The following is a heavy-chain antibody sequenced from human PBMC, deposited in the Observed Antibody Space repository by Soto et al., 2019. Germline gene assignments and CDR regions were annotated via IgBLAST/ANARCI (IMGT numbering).Heavy chain of an antibody. CDR2: ISSTTNYI. D-gene: IGHD2-15*01. Sequence: PGGSLRLSCAASGFTFTRYSMNWVRQAPGKGLEWVSSISSTTNYIYYGDSMKGRFTISRDNAKNSLYLEMNSLRAEDTAVYYCVRGGGGGLFDPWGQGTMVTVSS. J-gene: IGHJ5*02. CDR1: GFTFTRYS. V-gene: IGHV3-21*06. CDR3: VRGGGGGLFDP.